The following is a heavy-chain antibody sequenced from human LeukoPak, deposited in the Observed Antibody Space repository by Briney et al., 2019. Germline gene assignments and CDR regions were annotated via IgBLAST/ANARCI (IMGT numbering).Heavy chain of an antibody. V-gene: IGHV3-23*01. J-gene: IGHJ3*02. CDR2: ISGSGGST. Sequence: GGSLRLSCTASGFTFGDYAMSWVRQAPGKGLEWVSAISGSGGSTYYADSVKGRFTISRDNSKNTLYLQMNSLRAEDTAVYYCAKDRWPEVDAFDIWGQGTMVTVSS. CDR1: GFTFGDYA. CDR3: AKDRWPEVDAFDI. D-gene: IGHD6-13*01.